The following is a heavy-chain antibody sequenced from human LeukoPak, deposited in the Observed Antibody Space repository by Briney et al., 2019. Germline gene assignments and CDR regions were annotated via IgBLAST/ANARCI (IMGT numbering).Heavy chain of an antibody. CDR2: IYTSGVT. Sequence: SETLSLTCTVSGDSISSHHWSWVRQPAGKGLEWIGLIYTSGVTNYNPSLQSRLTMSIDTSKSQISLKLSSVTAADTAVYYCAAREGTDWGQGTLVTVSS. D-gene: IGHD6-6*01. CDR3: AAREGTD. J-gene: IGHJ4*02. V-gene: IGHV4-4*07. CDR1: GDSISSHH.